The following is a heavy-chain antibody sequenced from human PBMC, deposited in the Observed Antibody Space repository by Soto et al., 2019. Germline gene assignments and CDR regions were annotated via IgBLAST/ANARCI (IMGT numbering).Heavy chain of an antibody. CDR2: IGAYNGNT. V-gene: IGHV1-18*01. Sequence: ASVKVSCKASAYTFTAYGISWVRQAPGQGLEWLGWIGAYNGNTNYPQKLQGRVTMTTDTSTSTAYMELRSLRSDDTAVYYCARGELSFDYLDYWGQGTLVTVSS. CDR3: ARGELSFDYLDY. J-gene: IGHJ4*02. D-gene: IGHD3-16*02. CDR1: AYTFTAYG.